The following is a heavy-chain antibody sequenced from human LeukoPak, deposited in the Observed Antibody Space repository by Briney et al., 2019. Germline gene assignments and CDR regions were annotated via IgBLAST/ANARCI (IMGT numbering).Heavy chain of an antibody. CDR1: GFTFDDYA. V-gene: IGHV3-9*01. J-gene: IGHJ4*02. Sequence: GGSLRLSCAASGFTFDDYAMHWVRQAPGKGLEWVSGISWNSGSIGYADSVKGRFTISRDNAKNSLYLQMNSLRAEDTALYYCAKDASPSGLRLGELSFFDYWGQGTLVTVSS. D-gene: IGHD3-16*02. CDR2: ISWNSGSI. CDR3: AKDASPSGLRLGELSFFDY.